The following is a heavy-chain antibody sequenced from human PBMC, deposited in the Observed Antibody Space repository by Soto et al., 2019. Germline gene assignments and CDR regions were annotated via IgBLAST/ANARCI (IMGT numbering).Heavy chain of an antibody. V-gene: IGHV3-23*01. CDR2: ISGSGADT. J-gene: IGHJ4*02. CDR1: GYTFTNFG. CDR3: AVPTGIEVTGPDY. D-gene: IGHD6-19*01. Sequence: GASVKVSCKTSGYTFTNFGISWVRQAAGKGLEWVSAISGSGADTYYADSVKGRFTISRDNSKNTLYLQMNSLRAEDTAIYYCAVPTGIEVTGPDYWGQGALVTVSS.